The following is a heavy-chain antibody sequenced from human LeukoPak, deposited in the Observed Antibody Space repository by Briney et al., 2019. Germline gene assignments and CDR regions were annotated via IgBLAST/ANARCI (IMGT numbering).Heavy chain of an antibody. J-gene: IGHJ4*02. CDR2: IYISGST. D-gene: IGHD6-6*01. V-gene: IGHV4-4*07. CDR3: ARFSSIAAAFDY. CDR1: GGSFSTYY. Sequence: SETLSLTCTVSGGSFSTYYWSWIRQPAGKGLEWIGRIYISGSTNYNPSLKSRVTMSVDTSKNQFSLKLSSVAAADTAVYYCARFSSIAAAFDYWGQGTLVTVSS.